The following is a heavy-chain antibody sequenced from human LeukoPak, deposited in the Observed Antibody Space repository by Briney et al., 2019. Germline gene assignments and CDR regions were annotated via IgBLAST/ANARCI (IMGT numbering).Heavy chain of an antibody. Sequence: GSLRLSCAASGFTFSNYAMSWVRQAPGKGLEWVSTIRGSGGNRFYADSVRGRFTISRDNSKNTLYLQMSRLRAEDTAVYYCARHWDHWGQGTLVTVSS. CDR1: GFTFSNYA. CDR2: IRGSGGNR. J-gene: IGHJ4*02. V-gene: IGHV3-23*01. CDR3: ARHWDH.